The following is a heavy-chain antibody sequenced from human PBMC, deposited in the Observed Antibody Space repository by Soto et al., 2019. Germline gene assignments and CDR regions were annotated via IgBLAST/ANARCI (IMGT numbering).Heavy chain of an antibody. D-gene: IGHD4-4*01. V-gene: IGHV3-49*04. Sequence: GGSLRLSCTASGFTFGDYAMSWVRQAPGKGLEWVGFIRSKAYGGTTDYAAPVKGRFTISRDDSKNTLYLQMNSLKTENTAVYYCTTDYIGSDYSNYPYYGMDVWGQGTTVTVSS. J-gene: IGHJ6*02. CDR1: GFTFGDYA. CDR3: TTDYIGSDYSNYPYYGMDV. CDR2: IRSKAYGGTT.